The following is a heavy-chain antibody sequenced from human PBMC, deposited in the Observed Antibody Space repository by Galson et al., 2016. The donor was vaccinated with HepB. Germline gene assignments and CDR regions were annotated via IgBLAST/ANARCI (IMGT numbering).Heavy chain of an antibody. CDR1: GFTFNSYT. CDR2: ITNGGDTT. D-gene: IGHD5-12*01. V-gene: IGHV3-23*01. Sequence: SLRLSCAASGFTFNSYTMSWVRQAPGKGLEWVSGITNGGDTTYYADSVRGRFTISRDNPKKTLYLQVNSLRADDTAVYYCAKLGGDSGSPYWGHGTLVTVSS. J-gene: IGHJ4*01. CDR3: AKLGGDSGSPY.